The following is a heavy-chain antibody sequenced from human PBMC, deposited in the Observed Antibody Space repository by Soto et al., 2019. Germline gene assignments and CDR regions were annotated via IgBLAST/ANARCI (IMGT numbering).Heavy chain of an antibody. V-gene: IGHV1-2*02. Sequence: ASVKVSCKASGYTFTGYYMHWVRQAPGQGLEWTGWINPNSGGTNYAQKFQGRVTMTRDTSISTAYMELSRLRSDDTAVYYCARERFRIAAATVTAGGYWGQGTLVTVSS. CDR1: GYTFTGYY. CDR2: INPNSGGT. J-gene: IGHJ4*02. CDR3: ARERFRIAAATVTAGGY. D-gene: IGHD6-13*01.